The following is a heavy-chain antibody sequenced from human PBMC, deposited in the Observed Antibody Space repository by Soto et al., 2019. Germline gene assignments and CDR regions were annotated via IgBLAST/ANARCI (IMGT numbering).Heavy chain of an antibody. D-gene: IGHD7-27*01. V-gene: IGHV3-23*01. CDR1: GFIFSNYA. J-gene: IGHJ5*02. Sequence: EVQLLESGGGLVQPGGSLRLSCAASGFIFSNYAMSWVRQAPGKGPEWVSSISDSGNYIEYADSVERRFTISRDNSKNALYLQMNSVRAEDTARYYCAKDPQTWGSIWFDPWGQGTQVTVSS. CDR3: AKDPQTWGSIWFDP. CDR2: ISDSGNYI.